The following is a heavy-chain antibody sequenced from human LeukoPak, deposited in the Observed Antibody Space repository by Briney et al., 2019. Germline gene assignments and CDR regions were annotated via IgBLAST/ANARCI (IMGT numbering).Heavy chain of an antibody. CDR2: ISDSGIT. D-gene: IGHD3-22*01. Sequence: PSETLSLTCTVSGGSINNYYWSWIRQPPGKGLEWIGYISDSGITNYNPSLKSRVSFSVDTSKGHFYLNLRSVTAADTALYFCTRNRFYLSGAYYFDPWGRGTLVTVSS. V-gene: IGHV4-59*01. CDR3: TRNRFYLSGAYYFDP. J-gene: IGHJ5*02. CDR1: GGSINNYY.